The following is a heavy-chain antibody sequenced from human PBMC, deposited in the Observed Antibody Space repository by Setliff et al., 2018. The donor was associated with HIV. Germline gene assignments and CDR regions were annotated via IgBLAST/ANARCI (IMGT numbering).Heavy chain of an antibody. CDR1: GGSISNSNYY. CDR3: ARQTVTVGIPGYFDS. Sequence: SETLSLTCTVSGGSISNSNYYWGWIRQPPGKGLEWIGSIYHSGTTYYNPSLKSRVTISVDTSKNHFSLKLSSLTAADTAVYYCARQTVTVGIPGYFDSWGQGTLVTVSS. V-gene: IGHV4-39*01. CDR2: IYHSGTT. J-gene: IGHJ4*02. D-gene: IGHD6-13*01.